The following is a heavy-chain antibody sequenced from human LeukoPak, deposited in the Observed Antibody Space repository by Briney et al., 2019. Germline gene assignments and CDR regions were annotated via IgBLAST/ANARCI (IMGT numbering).Heavy chain of an antibody. Sequence: PGGSLRLSCAASGFTFSSYAMSWVRQAPGKGLEWVSAISGSGGSTYYADSVKGRFTISRDNSKNTLYLQMNSLRAEDTAVYYCAKDRETYYYDSSGLDYWGQGTLVTVSS. CDR3: AKDRETYYYDSSGLDY. CDR2: ISGSGGST. V-gene: IGHV3-23*01. CDR1: GFTFSSYA. J-gene: IGHJ4*02. D-gene: IGHD3-22*01.